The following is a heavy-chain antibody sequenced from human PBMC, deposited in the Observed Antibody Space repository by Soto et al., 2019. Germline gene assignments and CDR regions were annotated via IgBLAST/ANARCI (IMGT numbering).Heavy chain of an antibody. V-gene: IGHV4-34*01. D-gene: IGHD5-18*01. Sequence: TSETLSLTCAVYGGSFSGYYWSWIRQPPGKGLEWIGEINHSGSTNYNPSLKSRVTISVDTSKNQFSLKLSSVTAADTAVYYCARGFDTAMVAPTSSYCGMDVWGQGTTVTVSS. CDR2: INHSGST. CDR3: ARGFDTAMVAPTSSYCGMDV. J-gene: IGHJ6*02. CDR1: GGSFSGYY.